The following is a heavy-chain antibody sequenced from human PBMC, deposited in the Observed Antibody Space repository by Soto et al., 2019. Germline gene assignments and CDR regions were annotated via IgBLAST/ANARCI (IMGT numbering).Heavy chain of an antibody. CDR1: GGSISSYY. CDR3: AREGSGKQGGAFDI. V-gene: IGHV4-59*01. J-gene: IGHJ3*02. D-gene: IGHD1-26*01. CDR2: IYYSGST. Sequence: SETLSLTCTVSGGSISSYYWSWIRQPPGKGLEWIGYIYYSGSTNYNPSLKSRVTISVDTSKNQFSLKLSSVTAADTAVYYCAREGSGKQGGAFDIWGQGTMVTVSS.